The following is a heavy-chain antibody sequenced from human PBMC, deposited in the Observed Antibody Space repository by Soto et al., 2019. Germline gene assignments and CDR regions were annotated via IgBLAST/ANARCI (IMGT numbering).Heavy chain of an antibody. D-gene: IGHD6-25*01. Sequence: SETLSLTCTVSGGSISSYYWSWIRQPPGKGLEWIGYIYYSGSTNYNPSHKSRVTISVDTSKNQFSLKLSSVTAADTAVFYCGRPRYWSSGHDAFDIGGQGTMVTVS. CDR3: GRPRYWSSGHDAFDI. V-gene: IGHV4-59*08. J-gene: IGHJ3*02. CDR2: IYYSGST. CDR1: GGSISSYY.